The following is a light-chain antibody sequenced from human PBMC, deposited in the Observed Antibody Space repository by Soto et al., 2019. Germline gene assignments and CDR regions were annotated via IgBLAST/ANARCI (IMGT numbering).Light chain of an antibody. J-gene: IGLJ1*01. Sequence: QSALTQPASVSGSPGQSITISCTGTSSDIGAYNSVSWYQQHPGKAPKLMIYGVSNRPSGVSNRFSASKSDNTASLTISGLQAEDEADYYCSSRTTSNPYVFGAGTKLTVL. CDR3: SSRTTSNPYV. CDR1: SSDIGAYNS. V-gene: IGLV2-14*01. CDR2: GVS.